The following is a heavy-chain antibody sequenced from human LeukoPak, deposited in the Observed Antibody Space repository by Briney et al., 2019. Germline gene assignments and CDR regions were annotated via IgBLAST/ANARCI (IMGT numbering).Heavy chain of an antibody. CDR3: ARLGAYSGSGDY. Sequence: ASETLSLTCTVSGGSISGSSYYWGWIRQPPGKGLEWIGNIYYSGDTYYNSSLRSRVTISVDTSKNQFSLKLSSVTAADTAVYYCARLGAYSGSGDYWGQGTPVTVSS. CDR2: IYYSGDT. J-gene: IGHJ4*02. D-gene: IGHD5-12*01. CDR1: GGSISGSSYY. V-gene: IGHV4-39*01.